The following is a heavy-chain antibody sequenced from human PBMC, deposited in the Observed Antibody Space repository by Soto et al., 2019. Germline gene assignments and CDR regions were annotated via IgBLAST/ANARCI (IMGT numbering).Heavy chain of an antibody. V-gene: IGHV4-39*01. CDR2: IYYSGST. CDR3: ARRDSNYRNYYYYMDV. D-gene: IGHD4-4*01. Sequence: SETLSLTCTVSGGSISSSSYYWGWIRQPPGKGLEWIGSIYYSGSTYYNPSLKSRVTISVDTSKNQFSLKLSSVTAADTAVYYCARRDSNYRNYYYYMDVWGKGTTVTVSS. CDR1: GGSISSSSYY. J-gene: IGHJ6*03.